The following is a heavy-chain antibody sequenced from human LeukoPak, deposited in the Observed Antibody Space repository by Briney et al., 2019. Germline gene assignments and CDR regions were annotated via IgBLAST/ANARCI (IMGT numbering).Heavy chain of an antibody. Sequence: GGSLRLSCMVSGFTLSSYEMSWIRQAPGKGLEWVSSIEYGESTTHYADSVRGRFTISRDNYKNTLYLQLTSLSDDDTAVYFCARNSGWYGISWGQGTLVTVSS. D-gene: IGHD6-19*01. V-gene: IGHV3-23*01. CDR2: IEYGESTT. J-gene: IGHJ4*02. CDR3: ARNSGWYGIS. CDR1: GFTLSSYE.